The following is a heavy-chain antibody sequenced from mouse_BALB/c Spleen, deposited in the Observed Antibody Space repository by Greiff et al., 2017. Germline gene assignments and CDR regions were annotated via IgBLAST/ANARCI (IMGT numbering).Heavy chain of an antibody. CDR1: GFSLTSYG. CDR2: IWGDGST. Sequence: VKLMESGPGLVAPSQSLSITCTVSGFSLTSYGVSWVRQPPGKGLEWLGVIWGDGSTNYHSALISRLSISKDNSKSQDFLTLNSLQTDDTATYYCAKAPSFYYDYDVAMDYWGQGTSVTVSS. CDR3: AKAPSFYYDYDVAMDY. J-gene: IGHJ4*01. V-gene: IGHV2-3*01. D-gene: IGHD2-4*01.